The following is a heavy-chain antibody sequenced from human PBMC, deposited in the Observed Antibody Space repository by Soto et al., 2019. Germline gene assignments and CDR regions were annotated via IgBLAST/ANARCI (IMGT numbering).Heavy chain of an antibody. J-gene: IGHJ5*02. CDR3: ARSDFWSGYSNWFDP. D-gene: IGHD3-3*01. V-gene: IGHV4-59*01. CDR2: IYYSGST. Sequence: SETLSLTCTVSGVSISSYYWSWIRQPPGKGLEWIGYIYYSGSTNYNPSLKSRVTISVDTSKNQFSLKLSSVTAADTAVYYCARSDFWSGYSNWFDPWGQGTLVTVSS. CDR1: GVSISSYY.